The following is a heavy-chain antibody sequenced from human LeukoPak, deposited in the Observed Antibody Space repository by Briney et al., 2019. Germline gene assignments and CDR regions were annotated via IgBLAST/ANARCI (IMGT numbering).Heavy chain of an antibody. J-gene: IGHJ4*02. D-gene: IGHD1-14*01. CDR3: ARGDGPPGTEIDY. V-gene: IGHV4-59*01. CDR2: IYYTGRI. Sequence: SETLSLTCTVSGGSISSYFWSWIRQPPGKGLEWIGYIYYTGRINYNPSLKSRVTMSVDTSKNQFSLKLSSVTAADTAMYYCARGDGPPGTEIDYWGQGTLVTVSS. CDR1: GGSISSYF.